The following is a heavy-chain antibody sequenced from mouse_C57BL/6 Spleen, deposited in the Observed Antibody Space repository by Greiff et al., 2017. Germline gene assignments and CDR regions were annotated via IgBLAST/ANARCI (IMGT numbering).Heavy chain of an antibody. CDR3: ASWYYGSSLVAY. Sequence: VQLQQSGPELVKPGASVKISCKASGYSFTDYNMNWVKQSNGKSLEWIGVINPNYCTTNYNQKFKGKATLTVDQSSSTAYMQLNSLTSEDSAVYYCASWYYGSSLVAYWGQGTLVTVSA. D-gene: IGHD1-1*01. CDR1: GYSFTDYN. J-gene: IGHJ3*01. V-gene: IGHV1-39*01. CDR2: INPNYCTT.